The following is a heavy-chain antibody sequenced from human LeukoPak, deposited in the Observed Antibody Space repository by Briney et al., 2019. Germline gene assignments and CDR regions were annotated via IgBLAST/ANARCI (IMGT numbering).Heavy chain of an antibody. D-gene: IGHD3-10*01. CDR3: AWFLNGAFDI. CDR1: GFTFSNYS. V-gene: IGHV3-48*01. Sequence: GGSLRLSCAASGFTFSNYSMNWVRQAPGKGLEWVSYISSSSTIYYADSVKGRFTISRDNAKNSLYLQMNSLRAEDTAVYYCAWFLNGAFDIWGQGTMVTVSS. CDR2: ISSSSTI. J-gene: IGHJ3*02.